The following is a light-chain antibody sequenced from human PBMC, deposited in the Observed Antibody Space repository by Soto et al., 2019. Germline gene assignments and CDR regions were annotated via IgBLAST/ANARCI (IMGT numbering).Light chain of an antibody. CDR3: QQSYSTLRT. J-gene: IGKJ1*01. CDR1: QSISGY. V-gene: IGKV1-39*01. Sequence: DIQMTQSPSSLSASVGDRVTITCRASQSISGYLNWYQQKPGKAPKLLIYAASSLQSGVPSRFSGSGSGTDFTLTISSLQPEDFATYYCQQSYSTLRTFGQGTKVEIK. CDR2: AAS.